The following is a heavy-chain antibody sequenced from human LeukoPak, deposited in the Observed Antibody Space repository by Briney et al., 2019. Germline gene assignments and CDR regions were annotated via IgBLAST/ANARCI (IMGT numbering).Heavy chain of an antibody. CDR3: ARHYGP. CDR2: MYYSGST. D-gene: IGHD3-10*01. J-gene: IGHJ4*02. CDR1: GGSISSSTSC. Sequence: PSETLSLTCTVSGGSISSSTSCWSWVRQPPGKGLEWIGCMYYSGSTYYNPSLKSRVTMSVDTSKNQFSLKLNSVTATDTAVYYCARHYGPWGQGTLVTVSS. V-gene: IGHV4-39*01.